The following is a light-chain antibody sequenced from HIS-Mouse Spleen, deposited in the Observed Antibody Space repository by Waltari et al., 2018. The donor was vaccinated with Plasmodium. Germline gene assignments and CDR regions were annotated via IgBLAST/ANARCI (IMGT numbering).Light chain of an antibody. CDR1: QSVSSN. CDR3: QQYNNWSFT. J-gene: IGKJ3*01. Sequence: ELVMTQSPATLSVSPGERATLSCRARQSVSSNLAWYQQKPGQAPRLLIYGASTRATGSPARFSGSGSGTEFTLTISSLQSEDFAVYYCQQYNNWSFTFGPGTKVDIK. V-gene: IGKV3-15*01. CDR2: GAS.